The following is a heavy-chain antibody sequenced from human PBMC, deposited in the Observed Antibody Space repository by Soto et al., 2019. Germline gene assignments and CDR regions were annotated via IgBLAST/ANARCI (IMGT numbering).Heavy chain of an antibody. V-gene: IGHV1-2*04. CDR2: INPNSGGT. D-gene: IGHD6-13*01. CDR3: ARRSIAAAGTLDV. CDR1: GYTFTGYY. Sequence: KEGGSSVKVSCKASGYTFTGYYMHWVRQAPGQGLEWMGWINPNSGGTNYAQKFQGWVTMTRDTSISTAYMELSRLRSDDTAVYYCARRSIAAAGTLDVWGQGTTVTVSS. J-gene: IGHJ6*02.